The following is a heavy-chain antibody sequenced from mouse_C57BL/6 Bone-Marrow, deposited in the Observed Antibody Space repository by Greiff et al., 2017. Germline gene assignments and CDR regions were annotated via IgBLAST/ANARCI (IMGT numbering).Heavy chain of an antibody. CDR1: GYTFTSYT. V-gene: IGHV1-4*01. D-gene: IGHD2-10*02. Sequence: QVQLQQSGAELARPGASVKMSCKASGYTFTSYTMHWVKQRPGQGLEWIGYITPSSGYTKYNQKFKDKATLTADKSSSTAYMQLSSLTSEDSAVYCCARVWPRDYWGQGTTLTVAS. CDR3: ARVWPRDY. J-gene: IGHJ2*01. CDR2: ITPSSGYT.